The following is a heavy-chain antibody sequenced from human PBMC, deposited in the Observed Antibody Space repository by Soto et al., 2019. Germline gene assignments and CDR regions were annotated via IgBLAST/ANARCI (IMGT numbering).Heavy chain of an antibody. V-gene: IGHV3-30-3*01. J-gene: IGHJ4*02. CDR2: ISFDGSDK. D-gene: IGHD3-22*01. CDR1: GFTFSSYA. CDR3: ARDFGHYYDSSGYYYGGTDY. Sequence: QVQLVESGGGVVQPGRSLRLSCAASGFTFSSYAMHWVRQAPGKGLEWVAVISFDGSDKYDADSVKGRFTISRDNSKNTLYLQRNSLRAADSAVYYCARDFGHYYDSSGYYYGGTDYWGQGTLVTVSS.